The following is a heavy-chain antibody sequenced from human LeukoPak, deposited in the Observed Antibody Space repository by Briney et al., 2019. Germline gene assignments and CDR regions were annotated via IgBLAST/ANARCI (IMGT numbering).Heavy chain of an antibody. Sequence: SETLSLTCTVSGGSISSSSYYWGWIRQPPGKGLEWIGSIYYSGSTYYNPSLKSRVTISVDTSKNQFSLKLSSVTAADTAVYYCARDGSGWNYYYYYMDVWGKGTTVTISS. CDR2: IYYSGST. D-gene: IGHD6-19*01. V-gene: IGHV4-39*02. J-gene: IGHJ6*03. CDR1: GGSISSSSYY. CDR3: ARDGSGWNYYYYYMDV.